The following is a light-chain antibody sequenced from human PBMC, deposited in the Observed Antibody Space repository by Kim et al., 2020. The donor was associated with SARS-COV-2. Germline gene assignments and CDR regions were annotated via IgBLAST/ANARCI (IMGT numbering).Light chain of an antibody. CDR1: SGSIVSNY. CDR3: QSYDSSNPV. J-gene: IGLJ3*02. V-gene: IGLV6-57*03. CDR2: EDN. Sequence: GKTVNISCTRSSGSIVSNYVQWYQQRPGSAPTTVIYEDNQRPSGVPDRFSGSIDSSSNSASLTISGLKTEDEADYYCQSYDSSNPVFGGGTQLTVL.